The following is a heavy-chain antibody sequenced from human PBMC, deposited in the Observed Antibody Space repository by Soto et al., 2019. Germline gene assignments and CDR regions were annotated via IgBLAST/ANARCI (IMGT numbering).Heavy chain of an antibody. D-gene: IGHD6-19*01. CDR3: ARHFPTELKWLAQHFDY. J-gene: IGHJ4*02. CDR2: IYYSGYT. Sequence: SETLSLTCTVSGGSISSNIYYWGWIRQPPGKGLEWIGSIYYSGYTHYNPSLESRGTISVDTSKSQFSLKLSSLTAADTAVYYCARHFPTELKWLAQHFDYWGQGTLVTVSS. CDR1: GGSISSNIYY. V-gene: IGHV4-39*01.